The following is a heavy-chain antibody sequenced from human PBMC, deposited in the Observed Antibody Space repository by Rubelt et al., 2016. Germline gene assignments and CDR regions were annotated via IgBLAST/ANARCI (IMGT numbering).Heavy chain of an antibody. CDR2: IIPIFGTA. Sequence: QVQLVQSGAEVKKPGSSVKVSCKASGGTFSSYAISWVRQAPGQGLEWMGGIIPIFGTANYAQKFQGRVTMTRYTSTSTVYMELSSLRSEDTAVYYCAGGGVTTVVTPASDAFDIWGQGTMVTVSS. J-gene: IGHJ3*02. D-gene: IGHD4-23*01. CDR1: GGTFSSYA. CDR3: AGGGVTTVVTPASDAFDI. V-gene: IGHV1-69*06.